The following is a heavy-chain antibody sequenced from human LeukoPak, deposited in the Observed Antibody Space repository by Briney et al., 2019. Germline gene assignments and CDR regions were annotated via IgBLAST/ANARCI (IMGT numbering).Heavy chain of an antibody. CDR1: GFTFSSYS. V-gene: IGHV3-21*01. CDR3: ARDLGDNYYGSGSLDY. Sequence: GGSLRLSCAASGFTFSSYSMNWVRQAPGKGLEWVSSISSSSSYIYYADSVKGRFTISRDNAKNSLYLQMNSLRAEDTAVYYCARDLGDNYYGSGSLDYWGQGTLVTVSS. CDR2: ISSSSSYI. J-gene: IGHJ4*02. D-gene: IGHD3-10*01.